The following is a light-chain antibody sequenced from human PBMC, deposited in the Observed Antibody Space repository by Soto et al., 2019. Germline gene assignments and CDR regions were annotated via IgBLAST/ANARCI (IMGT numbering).Light chain of an antibody. CDR3: QQYYSYPIT. V-gene: IGKV1-39*01. J-gene: IGKJ5*01. CDR2: AAS. Sequence: DIQMTQSPSTLSASVGDRVTTTCPASQSIGSYLNWYRQKPGTAPELLIYAASTLQSGVPSRFSGSGSGTDFILTISCLQSEDVATYYCQQYYSYPITFGQGTRLEIK. CDR1: QSIGSY.